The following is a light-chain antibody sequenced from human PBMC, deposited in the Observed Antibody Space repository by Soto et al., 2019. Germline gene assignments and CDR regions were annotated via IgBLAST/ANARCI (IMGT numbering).Light chain of an antibody. CDR1: QSLLFSSNNKKY. CDR2: WAS. V-gene: IGKV4-1*01. CDR3: QQYFTTPRT. Sequence: DIVMTQSPDSLAVSLGERATINCKSNQSLLFSSNNKKYLAWYQQKPRQPPKLLIYWASTRESGVPDRFSGSESGKDFTLTISSLQAEDVAIYYCQQYFTTPRTFGQGTKVEIK. J-gene: IGKJ1*01.